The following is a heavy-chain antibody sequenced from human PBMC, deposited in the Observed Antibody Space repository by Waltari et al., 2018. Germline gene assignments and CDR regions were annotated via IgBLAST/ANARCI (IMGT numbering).Heavy chain of an antibody. J-gene: IGHJ6*02. CDR1: GFTFSTYW. CDR3: ARDYGMDV. CDR2: INNDGSST. Sequence: EVQLVESGGGSVQPGGSLRLSCAASGFTFSTYWMNWVRQAPGKGLVWVSRINNDGSSTSYADSVKGRFTISRDNARNTLYLQMSSLRVEDTAVYYCARDYGMDVWGQGTTVTVSS. V-gene: IGHV3-74*01.